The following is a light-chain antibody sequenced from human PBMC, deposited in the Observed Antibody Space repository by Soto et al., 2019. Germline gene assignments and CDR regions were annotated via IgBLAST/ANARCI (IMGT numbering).Light chain of an antibody. J-gene: IGKJ5*01. Sequence: EILMTQSPATLSVSPGERATLSCRASQSVDNNLAWYQQKPGQAPRLLIYGASTRATGIPARFSGSGSGTEFTLTISSLQSEDFAVYYCQQYTNWPITFGQGTRLEIK. CDR2: GAS. CDR3: QQYTNWPIT. V-gene: IGKV3-15*01. CDR1: QSVDNN.